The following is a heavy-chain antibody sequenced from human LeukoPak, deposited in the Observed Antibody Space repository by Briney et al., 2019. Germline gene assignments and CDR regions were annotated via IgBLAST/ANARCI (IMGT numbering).Heavy chain of an antibody. D-gene: IGHD2-2*01. CDR2: ISWDGGST. CDR1: GFTFDDYT. CDR3: AKDMGAGVVPAAIDY. V-gene: IGHV3-43*01. Sequence: GGSLRLSCAASGFTFDDYTMHWVRQAPGKGLEWVSLISWDGGSTYYADSVKGRFTISRDNSKNSLYLQMNSLRTEDTALYYCAKDMGAGVVPAAIDYWGQGTLVTVSS. J-gene: IGHJ4*02.